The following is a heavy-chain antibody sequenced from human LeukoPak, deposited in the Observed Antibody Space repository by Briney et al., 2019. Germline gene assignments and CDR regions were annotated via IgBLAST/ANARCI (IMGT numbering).Heavy chain of an antibody. CDR3: ARYESSAYGIDV. V-gene: IGHV4-39*01. CDR1: GDSISSSSSY. CDR2: IYYSGST. D-gene: IGHD3-22*01. Sequence: SETLSLTCTVSGDSISSSSSYWLWIRKPPGMGLEWIGSIYYSGSTYSNPSLKSRVTISVDTSKNQFSLKVSSVAAADTAVYYCARYESSAYGIDVWGRGTLVTVSS. J-gene: IGHJ2*01.